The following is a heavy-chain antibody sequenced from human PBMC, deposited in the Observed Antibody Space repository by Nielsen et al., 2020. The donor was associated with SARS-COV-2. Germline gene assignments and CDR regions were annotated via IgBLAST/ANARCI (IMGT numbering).Heavy chain of an antibody. V-gene: IGHV3-74*01. CDR1: GFTFSSYW. Sequence: GESLKISCAASGFTFSSYWMHWVRQAPGKGLVWVSRINSDGSSTSYADSVKGRFTISRDNAKNTLYLQMNSLRAEDTAVYYCARDLLYYGMDVWGQGTTVTVSS. D-gene: IGHD3-10*01. J-gene: IGHJ6*02. CDR3: ARDLLYYGMDV. CDR2: INSDGSST.